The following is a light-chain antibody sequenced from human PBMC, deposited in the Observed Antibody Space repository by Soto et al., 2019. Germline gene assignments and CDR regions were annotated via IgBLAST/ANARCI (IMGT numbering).Light chain of an antibody. CDR3: QQYGSSPKT. Sequence: EIVLTQSPGTLSLYPGERATLSCRASQSVSSSYLAWYQQKPGEAPRLLIYGASSRATGIPDRFSGSGSGTDFTLTISRLEPEDCAVYYCQQYGSSPKTFGQGTKVDIK. CDR2: GAS. CDR1: QSVSSSY. V-gene: IGKV3-20*01. J-gene: IGKJ1*01.